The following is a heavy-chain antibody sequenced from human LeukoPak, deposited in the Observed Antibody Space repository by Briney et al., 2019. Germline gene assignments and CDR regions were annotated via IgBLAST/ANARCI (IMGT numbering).Heavy chain of an antibody. CDR3: ARAPRPQSYGSSFDY. CDR1: GGSFSGYY. V-gene: IGHV4-34*01. CDR2: INHSGST. D-gene: IGHD3-10*01. J-gene: IGHJ4*02. Sequence: TPSETPSLTCAVYGGSFSGYYWSWIRQPPGKGLEWIGEINHSGSTNYNPSLKSRVTISVDTSKNQFSLKLSSVTAADTAVYYCARAPRPQSYGSSFDYWGQGTLVTVSS.